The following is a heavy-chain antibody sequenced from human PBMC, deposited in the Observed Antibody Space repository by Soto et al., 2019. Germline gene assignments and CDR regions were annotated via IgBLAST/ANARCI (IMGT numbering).Heavy chain of an antibody. CDR2: IIPIFGTA. J-gene: IGHJ5*02. CDR1: GGTFSSYA. Sequence: SVKVSCKASGGTFSSYAISWVRQAPGQGLEWMGGIIPIFGTANYAQKFQGRVTITADKSTSTAYMELSSLRSEDTAVYYCARDMSQVVVAAKGWFDPWGQGTLVTVSS. D-gene: IGHD2-15*01. CDR3: ARDMSQVVVAAKGWFDP. V-gene: IGHV1-69*06.